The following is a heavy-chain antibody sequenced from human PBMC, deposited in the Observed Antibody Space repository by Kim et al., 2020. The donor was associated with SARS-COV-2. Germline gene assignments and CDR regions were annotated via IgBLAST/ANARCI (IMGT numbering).Heavy chain of an antibody. CDR1: GGSISSSNW. D-gene: IGHD4-17*01. V-gene: IGHV4-4*02. CDR2: IYHSGST. CDR3: ARAHYGDYGTLYYGMDV. J-gene: IGHJ6*02. Sequence: SETLSLTCAVSGGSISSSNWWSWVRQPPGKGLEWIGEIYHSGSTNYNPSLKSRVTISVDKSKNQFSLKLSSVTAADTAVYYCARAHYGDYGTLYYGMDVWGQGTTVTVSS.